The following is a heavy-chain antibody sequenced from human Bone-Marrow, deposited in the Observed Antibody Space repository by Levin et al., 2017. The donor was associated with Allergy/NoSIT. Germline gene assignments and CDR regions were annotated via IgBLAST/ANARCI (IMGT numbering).Heavy chain of an antibody. CDR2: IISSIDII. CDR1: GGPFSTYT. CDR3: AREERGYSYGRRYFDF. J-gene: IGHJ4*01. V-gene: IGHV1-69*04. Sequence: KISCKASGGPFSTYTISWVRQAPGQGLEWMGRIISSIDIINYAPKFQGRVTLTADKSTSTVFMDLSSLGSEDTAMYYWAREERGYSYGRRYFDFWGHGTLVTVSS. D-gene: IGHD5-18*01.